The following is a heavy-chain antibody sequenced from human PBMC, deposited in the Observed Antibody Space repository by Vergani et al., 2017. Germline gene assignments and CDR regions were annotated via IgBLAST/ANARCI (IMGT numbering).Heavy chain of an antibody. Sequence: QLQLQESGPGLVKPSETLSLTCTVSGGSISSRSYYWGWIRQPPGKGLEWIGSIYYSGSTYYNPSLKSRVTISVDTSKNQFSLKLSSVTAADTAVYYCASHGAFDYGDYSTLFDYWGQGTLVTVSS. D-gene: IGHD4-17*01. J-gene: IGHJ4*02. CDR1: GGSISSRSYY. CDR2: IYYSGST. V-gene: IGHV4-39*01. CDR3: ASHGAFDYGDYSTLFDY.